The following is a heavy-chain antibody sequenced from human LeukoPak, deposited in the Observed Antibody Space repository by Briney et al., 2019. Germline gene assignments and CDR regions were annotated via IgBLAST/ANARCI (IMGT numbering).Heavy chain of an antibody. Sequence: ASVKVSCKASGYTFTGYYMHWVRQAPGQGLEWMGWINPNSGGTNYAQKFQGRVTMTRDTSISTAYMELSRLRSDDTAVYYCARAGCSSTSCYPVYWGQGTLVTVSS. CDR1: GYTFTGYY. V-gene: IGHV1-2*02. CDR2: INPNSGGT. CDR3: ARAGCSSTSCYPVY. J-gene: IGHJ4*02. D-gene: IGHD2-2*01.